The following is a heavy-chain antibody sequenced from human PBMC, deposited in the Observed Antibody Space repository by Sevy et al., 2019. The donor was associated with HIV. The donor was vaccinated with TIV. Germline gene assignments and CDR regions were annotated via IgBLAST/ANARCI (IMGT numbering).Heavy chain of an antibody. CDR2: ISAGGENT. CDR3: AKDRGDYGSGGYYRPLDY. CDR1: GFSFSNYA. Sequence: GGSLRLSCAASGFSFSNYAMNWVRQAPGKGTEWVSGISAGGENTYYARSVKGRFTISRDNSKNTLYLQMKSLGAEDTAVYHCAKDRGDYGSGGYYRPLDYWGQGTLVTVSS. J-gene: IGHJ4*02. D-gene: IGHD3-10*01. V-gene: IGHV3-23*01.